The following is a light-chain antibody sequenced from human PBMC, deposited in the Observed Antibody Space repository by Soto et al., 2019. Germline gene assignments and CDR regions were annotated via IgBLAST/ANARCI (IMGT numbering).Light chain of an antibody. V-gene: IGKV3-11*01. J-gene: IGKJ2*02. CDR2: DAY. Sequence: EVVWTQSPDTLSWSPGETATLSCRASQRFDRYVAWYQQKLGQAPRLLIYDAYTRATGVGARFTGSGSATDFSLTITSLEPEDFAVYYCQQRGKWPSTFGPGTKVEMK. CDR3: QQRGKWPST. CDR1: QRFDRY.